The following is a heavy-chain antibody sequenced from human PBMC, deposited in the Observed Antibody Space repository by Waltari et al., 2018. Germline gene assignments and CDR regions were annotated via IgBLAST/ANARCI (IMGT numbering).Heavy chain of an antibody. CDR3: ARTLSGWPRGYYFDY. CDR1: GYTFSDYY. CDR2: INPSSGGT. J-gene: IGHJ4*02. V-gene: IGHV1-2*02. Sequence: QVQLVQSGAEVKNLGASVKVSCKASGYTFSDYYIHWVRQAPGQGLEWMGWINPSSGGTSYSQKFQDRVTMTRDTSISTAYMELSTLRSDDTAVYYCARTLSGWPRGYYFDYWGQGPLVTVSS. D-gene: IGHD2-2*01.